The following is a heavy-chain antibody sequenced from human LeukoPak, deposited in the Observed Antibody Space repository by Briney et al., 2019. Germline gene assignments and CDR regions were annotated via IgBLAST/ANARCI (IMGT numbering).Heavy chain of an antibody. Sequence: SETLSLTCTVSGGSISSGSYYWSWIRQPAGKGLEWIGRMYTSGSINYNPSLKSRVTISIDTSKNQFSLKLSSVTAADTAVYYCARAALRYQLRYNWFDPWGQGTLVTVSS. V-gene: IGHV4-61*02. CDR2: MYTSGSI. D-gene: IGHD3-9*01. J-gene: IGHJ5*02. CDR3: ARAALRYQLRYNWFDP. CDR1: GGSISSGSYY.